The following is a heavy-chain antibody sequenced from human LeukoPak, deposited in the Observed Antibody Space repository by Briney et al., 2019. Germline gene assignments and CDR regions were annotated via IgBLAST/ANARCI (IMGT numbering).Heavy chain of an antibody. D-gene: IGHD1-26*01. CDR2: ISGSGVST. CDR1: GFTFSSYA. Sequence: GGSLRLSCAASGFTFSSYAMSWVRQAPGKGLEWVSAISGSGVSTYYADSVKGRFTISRDNSKNTLYLQMNSLRAEDTAVYYCAKDIPGGSSTVSYYYYYYGMDVWGQGTTVTVSS. V-gene: IGHV3-23*01. J-gene: IGHJ6*02. CDR3: AKDIPGGSSTVSYYYYYYGMDV.